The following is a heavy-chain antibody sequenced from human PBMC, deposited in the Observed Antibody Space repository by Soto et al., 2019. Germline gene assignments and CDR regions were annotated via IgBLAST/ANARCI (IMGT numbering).Heavy chain of an antibody. CDR3: ARGGYGEHPGSFDN. CDR2: IWYDGNKK. Sequence: QVQLVESGGGVVQPGKSLRLSCAASGFTFYNYAMHWVRQAPGKGLEWLSIIWYDGNKKYYSDSVKGRFTISRDNSKNTLYLNIDSLRVEDTAVYYCARGGYGEHPGSFDNWGQGTLVTVSS. J-gene: IGHJ4*02. D-gene: IGHD4-17*01. V-gene: IGHV3-33*01. CDR1: GFTFYNYA.